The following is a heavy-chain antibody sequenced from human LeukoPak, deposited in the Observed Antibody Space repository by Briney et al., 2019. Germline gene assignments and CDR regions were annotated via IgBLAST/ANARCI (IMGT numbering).Heavy chain of an antibody. V-gene: IGHV3-21*01. CDR2: ISSSSSYI. CDR3: VQLATWDY. CDR1: GFTFSSYS. D-gene: IGHD2-2*01. J-gene: IGHJ4*02. Sequence: AGGSLRLSCAASGFTFSSYSMNWVRQAPGKGLEWVSSISSSSSYIYYADSVKGRFTISRDNAKNSLCLQMNSLRAEDTAVYYCVQLATWDYWGQGTLVTVSS.